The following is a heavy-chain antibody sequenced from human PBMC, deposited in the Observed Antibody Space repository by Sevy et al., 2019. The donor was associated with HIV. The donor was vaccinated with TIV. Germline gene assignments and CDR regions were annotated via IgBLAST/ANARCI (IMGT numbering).Heavy chain of an antibody. CDR2: IRQDGNEI. CDR3: ARRYFDL. V-gene: IGHV3-7*01. CDR1: GFTFDNYW. J-gene: IGHJ4*02. Sequence: GGSLRLSCVASGFTFDNYWMQWVRQAPGKGLEWVANIRQDGNEIYYADSVKGRFTISRDNAKESLYLQMRNLRVEDMAIYYCARRYFDLWGQGILVTVSS.